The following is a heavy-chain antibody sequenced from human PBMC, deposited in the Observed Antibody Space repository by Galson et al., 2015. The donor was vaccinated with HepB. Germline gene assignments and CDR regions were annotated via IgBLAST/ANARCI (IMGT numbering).Heavy chain of an antibody. CDR3: AKDIVGCDYGSGRGYYYGMDV. D-gene: IGHD3-10*01. CDR1: GFTFDDYT. J-gene: IGHJ6*02. CDR2: ISWDGGNT. V-gene: IGHV3-43*01. Sequence: SLRLSCAASGFTFDDYTMHWVRQAPGKGLEWVSLISWDGGNTYYADSVTGRLTISRDNCKNSLYLQMNSLRAEDTALSYWAKDIVGCDYGSGRGYYYGMDVWGQGTTVTVSS.